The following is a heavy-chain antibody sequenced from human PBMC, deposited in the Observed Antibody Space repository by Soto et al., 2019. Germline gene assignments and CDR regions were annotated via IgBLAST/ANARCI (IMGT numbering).Heavy chain of an antibody. D-gene: IGHD3-10*01. CDR2: IYYSGST. J-gene: IGHJ3*02. V-gene: IGHV4-39*01. CDR3: ARHEESYSPHAFDI. Sequence: GSLRLSCTVSGGSISSSSYYWGWIRQPPGKGLEWIGSIYYSGSTYYNPSLKSRVTISVDTSKNQFSLKLSSVTAADTAVYYCARHEESYSPHAFDIWGQGTMVTVSS. CDR1: GGSISSSSYY.